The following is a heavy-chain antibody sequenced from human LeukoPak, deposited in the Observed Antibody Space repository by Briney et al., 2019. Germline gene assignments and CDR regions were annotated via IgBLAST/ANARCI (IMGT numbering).Heavy chain of an antibody. CDR2: ISYDGSNK. CDR1: GFTFSSYA. CDR3: ARGLYGSGTKRSYGMDV. Sequence: PGRSLRLSCAASGFTFSSYAMHWVRQAPGKGLEWVAVISYDGSNKYYADSVKGRFTISRDNSKNTLYLQMNSLRAEDAAVYYCARGLYGSGTKRSYGMDVWGKGTTVTVSS. D-gene: IGHD3-10*01. V-gene: IGHV3-30*04. J-gene: IGHJ6*04.